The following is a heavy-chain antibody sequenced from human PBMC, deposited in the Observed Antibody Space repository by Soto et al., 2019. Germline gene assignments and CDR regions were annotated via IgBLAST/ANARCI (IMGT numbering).Heavy chain of an antibody. Sequence: SETLSLTCTVSGGSINYKYWSWIRQPPGKGLEWIGYIYDSVTTNYNPSLKSRVTISVETSKNQFSLKLSSVTAADTAVYYCAKEGEYRNGYFDYWGQGTLVTVSS. J-gene: IGHJ4*02. D-gene: IGHD5-18*01. CDR2: IYDSVTT. CDR3: AKEGEYRNGYFDY. V-gene: IGHV4-59*01. CDR1: GGSINYKY.